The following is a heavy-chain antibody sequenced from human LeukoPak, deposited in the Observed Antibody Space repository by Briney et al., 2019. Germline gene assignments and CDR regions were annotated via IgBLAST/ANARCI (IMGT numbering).Heavy chain of an antibody. CDR1: GFTFSSYA. D-gene: IGHD3-22*01. CDR3: AKKRGHLYDSSGHFDY. J-gene: IGHJ4*02. V-gene: IGHV3-23*01. Sequence: PGGSLRLSCAASGFTFSSYAMSWVRQAPGKGPEWVSAISGSGGSTYYADSVKGRFTISRDNSKNTLYLQMNSLRAEDTAVYYCAKKRGHLYDSSGHFDYWGQGTLVTVSS. CDR2: ISGSGGST.